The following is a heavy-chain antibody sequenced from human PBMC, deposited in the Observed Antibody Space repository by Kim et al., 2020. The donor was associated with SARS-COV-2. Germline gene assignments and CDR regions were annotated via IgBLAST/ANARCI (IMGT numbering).Heavy chain of an antibody. CDR3: AKRDHGEHVSDYYYGMDD. D-gene: IGHD3-9*01. J-gene: IGHJ6*02. Sequence: GGSLRLSCAASGFTFSTYAMSWVRQAPGKGLEWVSAISGNGGGTYYADSVKGRFTISRDNSKNMLYLQMNSLRAEDTAVYHCAKRDHGEHVSDYYYGMDDWGQGTTVTVSS. V-gene: IGHV3-23*01. CDR1: GFTFSTYA. CDR2: ISGNGGGT.